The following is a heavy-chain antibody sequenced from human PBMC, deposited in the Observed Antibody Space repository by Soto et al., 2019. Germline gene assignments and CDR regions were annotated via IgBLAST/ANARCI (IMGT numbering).Heavy chain of an antibody. J-gene: IGHJ3*02. CDR2: IYYSGST. D-gene: IGHD3-10*01. CDR1: GGSIRSYY. CDR3: ARVWGGAFDI. Sequence: QVQLQESGPGLVKPSETLSLTCTVSGGSIRSYYWSWIRQPPGKGLEWIGYIYYSGSTNYNPSLKSRVNISVETSKNQFSLKLSSVTAADTAVYYCARVWGGAFDIWGQGTMVTVSS. V-gene: IGHV4-59*01.